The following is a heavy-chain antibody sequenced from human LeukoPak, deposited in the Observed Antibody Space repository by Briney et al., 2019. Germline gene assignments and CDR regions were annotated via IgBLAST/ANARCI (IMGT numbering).Heavy chain of an antibody. CDR1: GFTFSNAW. CDR2: IKSKTDGGIT. V-gene: IGHV3-15*01. CDR3: AKDQDIVVVATPDFDY. D-gene: IGHD2-21*01. J-gene: IGHJ4*02. Sequence: GGSLRLSCAASGFTFSNAWMSWVRQAPGKGLEWVGRIKSKTDGGITDYAAPVKGRFTISRDDSKNTLYLQMNSLRAEDTAVYYCAKDQDIVVVATPDFDYWGQGTLVTVSS.